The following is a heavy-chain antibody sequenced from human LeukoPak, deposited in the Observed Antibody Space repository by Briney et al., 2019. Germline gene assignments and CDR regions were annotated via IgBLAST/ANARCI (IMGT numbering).Heavy chain of an antibody. D-gene: IGHD3-16*01. CDR3: AKRDPTIRKFDY. CDR1: GFTFRSYG. CDR2: IDGDGGKT. V-gene: IGHV3-23*01. J-gene: IGHJ4*02. Sequence: EGSLRLSCVGSGFTFRSYGMSWVRQAPGMGLEWVSGIDGDGGKTCYADSVKGRFTISRDNSKNTLYLEINSLRAEDTAEYYCAKRDPTIRKFDYWGQGTLVIVSS.